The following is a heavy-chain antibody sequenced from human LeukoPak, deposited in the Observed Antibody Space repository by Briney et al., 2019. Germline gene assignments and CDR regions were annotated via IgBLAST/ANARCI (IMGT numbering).Heavy chain of an antibody. Sequence: GGYLRLSCAASGFTFSDYYMSWIRQAPGKGLEWVSYISSSGSTIYYADSVKGRFTISRDNAKNSLYLQMNSLRAEDTAVYYCARALLPWFGELSLIHYYYYGMDVWGQGTTVTVSS. CDR3: ARALLPWFGELSLIHYYYYGMDV. V-gene: IGHV3-11*01. J-gene: IGHJ6*02. CDR1: GFTFSDYY. CDR2: ISSSGSTI. D-gene: IGHD3-10*01.